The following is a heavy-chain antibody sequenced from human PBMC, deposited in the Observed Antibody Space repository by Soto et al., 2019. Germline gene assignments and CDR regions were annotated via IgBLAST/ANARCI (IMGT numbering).Heavy chain of an antibody. V-gene: IGHV3-48*02. Sequence: PVGSLRLSCAASGFTFSSYSMNWVRQAPGKGLEWVSYISSSSSTIYYADSVKGRFTISRDNAKNSLYLQMNSLRDEDTAVYYCARDCSGGSCYPLDYGMDVWGQGTTVTVSS. CDR3: ARDCSGGSCYPLDYGMDV. CDR1: GFTFSSYS. D-gene: IGHD2-15*01. CDR2: ISSSSSTI. J-gene: IGHJ6*02.